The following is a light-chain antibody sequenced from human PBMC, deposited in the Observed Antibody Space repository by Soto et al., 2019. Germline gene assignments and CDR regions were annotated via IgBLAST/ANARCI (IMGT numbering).Light chain of an antibody. CDR3: QQYNHRPGT. V-gene: IGKV3-15*01. CDR2: AAS. Sequence: ETVMTHSPATLSVSPGERVTLSCRASQSVAKNVAWYQHKPGQPPRLLIYAASTRATGIPARFDGSGSGTEFTLTISSLQSEDFAVYFCQQYNHRPGTFGQGTKVDIK. CDR1: QSVAKN. J-gene: IGKJ2*01.